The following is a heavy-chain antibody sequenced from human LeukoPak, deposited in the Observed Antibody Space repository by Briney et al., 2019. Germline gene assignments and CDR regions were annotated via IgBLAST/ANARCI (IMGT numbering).Heavy chain of an antibody. Sequence: GGSLRLSCAASGFTFSSYEMNWVRQAPGKGLEWVSYISSSGSTIYYADSVKGRFTISRDNAKNTLYLQMNSLRAEDTAVYYCARDTYYYGSAFDIWGQGTMVTVSS. CDR2: ISSSGSTI. V-gene: IGHV3-48*03. D-gene: IGHD3-10*01. J-gene: IGHJ3*02. CDR1: GFTFSSYE. CDR3: ARDTYYYGSAFDI.